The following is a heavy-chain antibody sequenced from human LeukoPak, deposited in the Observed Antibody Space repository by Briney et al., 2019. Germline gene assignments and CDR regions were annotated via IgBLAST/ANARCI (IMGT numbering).Heavy chain of an antibody. CDR2: IYPDDSET. V-gene: IGHV5-51*01. CDR3: ARQAYGSHFDAFDI. D-gene: IGHD3-22*01. CDR1: GYRFTTDY. Sequence: LGESLKISCKASGYRFTTDYISWVRQMPGKGLEWMGIIYPDDSETNYSPSFQGQVSMSVDKSITTAYLQWSSLKASDTAIYYCARQAYGSHFDAFDIWGQGTMVTVSS. J-gene: IGHJ3*02.